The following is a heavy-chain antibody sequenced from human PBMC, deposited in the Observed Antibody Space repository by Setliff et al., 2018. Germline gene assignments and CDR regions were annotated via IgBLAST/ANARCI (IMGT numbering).Heavy chain of an antibody. D-gene: IGHD2-15*01. J-gene: IGHJ3*02. CDR1: SYTFSSYG. V-gene: IGHV1-18*01. CDR2: TSAYNGDT. Sequence: EASVKVSCKASSYTFSSYGISWVRQAPGQGLEWMGWTSAYNGDTNYAQNLQGRVTMTTDTSTSTAYMELRSLRSDGTAVYYCARDRRNIVVAVVNAAFDIWGQGTMVTVSS. CDR3: ARDRRNIVVAVVNAAFDI.